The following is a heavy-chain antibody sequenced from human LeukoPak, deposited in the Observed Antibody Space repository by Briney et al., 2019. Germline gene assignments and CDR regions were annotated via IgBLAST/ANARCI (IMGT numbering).Heavy chain of an antibody. J-gene: IGHJ6*03. D-gene: IGHD3-10*01. CDR2: IIPIFGTA. CDR3: ARGGHGSGRICSARYYYYMDV. Sequence: SVKVSCKASGGTFSSYAISWVRQAPGQGLEWMGGIIPIFGTANYAQKFQGRVTITADESTSTAYMELSSLRSEDTAVYYCARGGHGSGRICSARYYYYMDVWGKGTTVTVSS. V-gene: IGHV1-69*01. CDR1: GGTFSSYA.